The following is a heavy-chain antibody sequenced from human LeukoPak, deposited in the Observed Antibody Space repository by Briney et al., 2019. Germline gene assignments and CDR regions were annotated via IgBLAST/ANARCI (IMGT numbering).Heavy chain of an antibody. CDR3: GRATVTTVDY. J-gene: IGHJ4*02. Sequence: QPSETLSHTCAVYGGSFSAYSWSWIRQPPGKGLEWIGEINHSGTTNYNPSLKSRVTISVDTSKNQFSLKLRSVTAADTAVYYCGRATVTTVDYWGQGTLVTVSS. V-gene: IGHV4-34*01. D-gene: IGHD4-11*01. CDR2: INHSGTT. CDR1: GGSFSAYS.